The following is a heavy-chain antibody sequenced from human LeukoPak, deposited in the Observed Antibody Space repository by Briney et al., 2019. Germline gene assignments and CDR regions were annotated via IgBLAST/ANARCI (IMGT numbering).Heavy chain of an antibody. J-gene: IGHJ4*02. D-gene: IGHD3-22*01. CDR3: ARGLGDSSGYYYSDY. CDR1: GGTFSTYA. V-gene: IGHV1-69*13. Sequence: SVKVSCKTSGGTFSTYAISWVRQAPGQGLERMGGIIPIFGTGNYAQKFQGRVTITADESTSTAYMELSSLRSEDTAVYYCARGLGDSSGYYYSDYWGQGTLVTVSS. CDR2: IIPIFGTG.